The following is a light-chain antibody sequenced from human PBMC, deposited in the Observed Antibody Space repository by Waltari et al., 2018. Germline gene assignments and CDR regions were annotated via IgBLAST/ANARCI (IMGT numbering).Light chain of an antibody. CDR2: DVS. CDR3: QERSDWPPT. J-gene: IGKJ2*01. CDR1: QSVSSY. Sequence: EIVLTQSPATLSLSPGERATLSCRASQSVSSYLAWYQQKPGQAPRLLIYDVSNRATGIPARFSGSGSGTDFTLTISGLEPEDFAVYYCQERSDWPPTFGQGTKLEIK. V-gene: IGKV3-11*01.